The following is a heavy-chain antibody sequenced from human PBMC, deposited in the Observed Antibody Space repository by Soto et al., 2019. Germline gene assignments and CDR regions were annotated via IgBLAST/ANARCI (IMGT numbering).Heavy chain of an antibody. J-gene: IGHJ4*02. Sequence: SETLSRTCTVSGGSVTSGSYYWSWIRQPPGKGLEWIGYIYYSGSTIYNPSLNSRLTISVDTSKNQFTLRLTSAHSADTARSYCATLAPRRFLNYCGRGSRGIFSS. CDR2: IYYSGST. CDR3: ATLAPRRFLNY. D-gene: IGHD3-10*01. CDR1: GGSVTSGSYY. V-gene: IGHV4-61*01.